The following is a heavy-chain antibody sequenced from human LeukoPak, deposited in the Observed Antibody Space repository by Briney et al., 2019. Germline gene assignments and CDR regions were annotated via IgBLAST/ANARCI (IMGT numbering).Heavy chain of an antibody. D-gene: IGHD3-10*01. CDR2: IYYSGST. CDR1: GGSISSGGYY. V-gene: IGHV4-31*03. J-gene: IGHJ5*02. Sequence: PSETLSLTCTVSGGSISSGGYYWSWIRQHPGKGLEWIGYIYYSGSTYYNPSLKSRVTISVDTSKNQFSLKLSSVTAADTAVYYCARRGQSRGGWFDPWGQGTLVTVSS. CDR3: ARRGQSRGGWFDP.